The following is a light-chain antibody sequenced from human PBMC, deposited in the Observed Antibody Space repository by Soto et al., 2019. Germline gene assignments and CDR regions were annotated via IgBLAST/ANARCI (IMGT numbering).Light chain of an antibody. CDR1: SSDVGGYTY. V-gene: IGLV2-14*01. CDR2: EVN. CDR3: SSYTSSSPYV. Sequence: QSVLTHPASVSGSPGQSITISCTGTSSDVGGYTYVSWYQQHPGKAPKLMIYEVNNRPSGVSNRFSGSKSGNTASLTISGLQAEDEADYYCSSYTSSSPYVFGTGTKVTVL. J-gene: IGLJ1*01.